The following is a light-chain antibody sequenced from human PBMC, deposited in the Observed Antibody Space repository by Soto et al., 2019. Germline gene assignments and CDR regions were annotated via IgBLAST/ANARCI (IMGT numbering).Light chain of an antibody. CDR3: QQYGSSGT. CDR2: GAS. Sequence: EIVMPQSPATLSVSPGERATLSCRAGQSVNSNLAWYQQKPGRAPRLLIYGASSRATGIPARFSGSGSGTDFTLTISRLEPEDFAVYYCQQYGSSGTFGQGTKVDI. CDR1: QSVNSN. J-gene: IGKJ1*01. V-gene: IGKV3-20*01.